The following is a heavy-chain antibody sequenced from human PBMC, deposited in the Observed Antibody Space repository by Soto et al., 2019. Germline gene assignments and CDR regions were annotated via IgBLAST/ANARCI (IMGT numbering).Heavy chain of an antibody. CDR2: ISAYNGNT. J-gene: IGHJ4*02. D-gene: IGHD6-13*01. V-gene: IGHV1-18*01. CDR1: GYTFTSYG. Sequence: QVQLGQSGAEVKKPGASVKVSGQASGYTFTSYGISWVRQAPGQGLGWMGWISAYNGNTNYAQKLQGRVTMTTDTSTSTAYMELRSPRSPGTAVYYCARDRLLSRSRSWRPTFAYWGQGTRVTVSS. CDR3: ARDRLLSRSRSWRPTFAY.